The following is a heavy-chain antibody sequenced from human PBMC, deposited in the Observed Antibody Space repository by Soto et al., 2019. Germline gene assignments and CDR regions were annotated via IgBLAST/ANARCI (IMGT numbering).Heavy chain of an antibody. V-gene: IGHV4-4*02. CDR3: ARDLAVAPMHV. Sequence: QVQLQESGPGLVKPSGTLSLTCAVSGGSISSSNWWSWVRQPPGKGLEWIGEIYHSGSTNYNPSLKSRVIRSVDHPTHQCALKLISVTAADTAVYYCARDLAVAPMHVWVQGTTVTVSS. CDR1: GGSISSSNW. D-gene: IGHD6-19*01. J-gene: IGHJ6*02. CDR2: IYHSGST.